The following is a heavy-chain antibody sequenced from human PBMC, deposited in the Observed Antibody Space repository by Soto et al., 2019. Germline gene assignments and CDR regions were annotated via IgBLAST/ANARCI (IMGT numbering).Heavy chain of an antibody. Sequence: GGSLRLSCAASGFTFSSYAMSWVRQAPGKGLDWVSVISGSCGSTYYADSVKGRFTISRDNSKNTLYLQMNSLRAEYTAVYYCAKDKGRGYSYGILDYWGQGTLVTVSS. CDR2: ISGSCGST. CDR3: AKDKGRGYSYGILDY. D-gene: IGHD5-18*01. CDR1: GFTFSSYA. V-gene: IGHV3-23*01. J-gene: IGHJ4*02.